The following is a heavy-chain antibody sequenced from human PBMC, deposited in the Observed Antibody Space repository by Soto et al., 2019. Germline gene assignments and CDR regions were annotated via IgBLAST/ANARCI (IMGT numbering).Heavy chain of an antibody. Sequence: QVQLVESGGGVVQPGRSLRLSCAASGFTFSNYAMHWVRQAPGKGLEWVAVISYDGSNKYYADSVKGRFTISRDNSKNTLYLQMNSLRAEDTAVYYCAKDVEVRGVDDFDIGGQGTMVTVSS. D-gene: IGHD3-10*01. V-gene: IGHV3-30*18. CDR3: AKDVEVRGVDDFDI. CDR2: ISYDGSNK. J-gene: IGHJ3*02. CDR1: GFTFSNYA.